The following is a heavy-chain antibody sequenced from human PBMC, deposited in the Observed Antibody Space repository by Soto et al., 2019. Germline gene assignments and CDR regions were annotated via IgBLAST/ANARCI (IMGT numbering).Heavy chain of an antibody. V-gene: IGHV3-13*01. Sequence: GGSLRLSCAASGFTFSSYYMHWVRQATGKGLEWVSAIGTAGDTYYPGSVKGRFTISRENAKNSLYLQMNSLRAEDTAVYYCARGLGRHYYYYGMDVWGQGTTVTVSS. D-gene: IGHD2-15*01. CDR1: GFTFSSYY. J-gene: IGHJ6*02. CDR3: ARGLGRHYYYYGMDV. CDR2: IGTAGDT.